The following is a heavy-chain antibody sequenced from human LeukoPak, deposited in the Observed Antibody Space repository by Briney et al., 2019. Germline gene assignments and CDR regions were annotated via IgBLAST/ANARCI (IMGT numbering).Heavy chain of an antibody. D-gene: IGHD3-10*01. CDR1: GDSVSSNSAA. Sequence: SQTLSLTCAISGDSVSSNSAAWNWIRQSPSRDLEWLGRTYYRSKWYNDYAVSVKSRITINPDTSKNQFSLQLNSVTPEDTAVYYCARDGRGSGSYYNVGLRRYYYYGMDVWGQGTTVTVSS. CDR3: ARDGRGSGSYYNVGLRRYYYYGMDV. J-gene: IGHJ6*02. CDR2: TYYRSKWYN. V-gene: IGHV6-1*01.